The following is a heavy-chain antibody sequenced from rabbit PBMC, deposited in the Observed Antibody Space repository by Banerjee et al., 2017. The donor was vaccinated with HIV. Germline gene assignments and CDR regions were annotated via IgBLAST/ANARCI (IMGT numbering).Heavy chain of an antibody. D-gene: IGHD5-1*01. J-gene: IGHJ4*01. CDR3: ARGDPSGSYDL. Sequence: QEQLEESGGDLVKPEGSLTLTCTGSGFSFSNKYMMCWVRQAPGKGLEWIACIYTSTDNTYYASWVKGRFTISKTSSTTVTLQMTSLTAADTATYFCARGDPSGSYDLWGQGTLVTVS. V-gene: IGHV1S45*01. CDR2: IYTSTDNT. CDR1: GFSFSNKYM.